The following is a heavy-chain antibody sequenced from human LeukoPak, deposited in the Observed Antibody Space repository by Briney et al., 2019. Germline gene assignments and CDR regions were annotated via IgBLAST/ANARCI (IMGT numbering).Heavy chain of an antibody. J-gene: IGHJ4*02. D-gene: IGHD6-19*01. CDR1: GGSISSYF. CDR3: ASADGSGWYYFDS. V-gene: IGHV4-59*01. Sequence: SETLSLTCTVSGGSISSYFWSWIRQPPGKGLEWIGYIYNSGSTNYNPSLKSRVTISVDTSKNQFSLKLTSVTAADTAVHYCASADGSGWYYFDSWGQGTLATVSS. CDR2: IYNSGST.